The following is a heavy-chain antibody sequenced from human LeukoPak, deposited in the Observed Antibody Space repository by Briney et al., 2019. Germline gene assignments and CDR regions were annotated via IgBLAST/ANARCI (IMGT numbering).Heavy chain of an antibody. Sequence: GRSLRLSCAASGFTFDDYAMHWVRQAPGKGLEWVSGISWNSGSIGYADSVKGRFTISRDNAKNSLYLQMNSLRAEDTALYYCAKVSYYDILTGHIDYWGQGTLVTVSS. V-gene: IGHV3-9*01. CDR3: AKVSYYDILTGHIDY. CDR2: ISWNSGSI. D-gene: IGHD3-9*01. CDR1: GFTFDDYA. J-gene: IGHJ4*02.